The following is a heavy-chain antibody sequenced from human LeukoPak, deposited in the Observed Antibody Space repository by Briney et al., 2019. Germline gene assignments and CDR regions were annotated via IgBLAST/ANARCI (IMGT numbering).Heavy chain of an antibody. J-gene: IGHJ4*02. CDR2: IGNKARNYAT. V-gene: IGHV3-73*01. CDR1: GFTFGDST. CDR3: VGDYNSWTGLKY. D-gene: IGHD1-1*01. Sequence: GGSLRLSCTASGFTFGDSTMHWVRQASGKGLEWVGHIGNKARNYATEYAASLKGRFTISRDDSKDTAYLQVNSLKTEDTAVYYCVGDYNSWTGLKYWGQGTLVTVSS.